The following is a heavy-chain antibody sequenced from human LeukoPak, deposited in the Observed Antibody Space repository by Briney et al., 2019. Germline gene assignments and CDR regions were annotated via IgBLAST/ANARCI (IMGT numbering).Heavy chain of an antibody. J-gene: IGHJ6*03. D-gene: IGHD3-3*01. V-gene: IGHV1-8*01. CDR1: GYTFTRYD. CDR3: ARPNSVLRFLEWPKGGYYYYYMDV. Sequence: GASVKVSCKASGYTFTRYDINWVRQATGQGLEWMGWMNPNSGNTGYAQKFQGRVTMTRNTSISTAYMELSSLRSEDTAVYYCARPNSVLRFLEWPKGGYYYYYMDVWGKGTTVTVSS. CDR2: MNPNSGNT.